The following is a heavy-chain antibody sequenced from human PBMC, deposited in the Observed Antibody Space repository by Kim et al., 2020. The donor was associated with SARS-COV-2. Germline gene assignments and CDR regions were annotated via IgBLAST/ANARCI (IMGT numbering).Heavy chain of an antibody. CDR3: ARVVTGTNIFDY. V-gene: IGHV3-74*01. J-gene: IGHJ4*02. Sequence: SHAESVKGPFNIVRNKAQNTLYLQMNSLRAEDTAVYYCARVVTGTNIFDYWGQGTLVTVSS. D-gene: IGHD1-7*01.